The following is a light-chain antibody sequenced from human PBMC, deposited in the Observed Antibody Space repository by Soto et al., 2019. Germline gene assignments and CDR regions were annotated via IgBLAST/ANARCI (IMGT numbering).Light chain of an antibody. CDR2: SNN. Sequence: QSVLTQPPSASGTPGQRVTISCSGSSSNIGSNTVTWYQQPPGTAPKLLIYSNNQRPSGVPDRFSGSKSGNTASLTISVLQAEDEADYYCNSYTSSSTYVFGTGTKVTVL. V-gene: IGLV1-44*01. CDR1: SSNIGSNT. CDR3: NSYTSSSTYV. J-gene: IGLJ1*01.